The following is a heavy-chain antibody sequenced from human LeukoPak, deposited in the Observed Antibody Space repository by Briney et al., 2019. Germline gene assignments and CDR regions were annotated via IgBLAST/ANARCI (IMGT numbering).Heavy chain of an antibody. Sequence: SETLSLTCTVSGGSISSSDYYWGWIRQPPGKGLEWIGSIYYSGSTYYNPSLKSRVTISVDTSKNHFSLRLSSVTAADTAMFYCARLTIAANAFDIWGQGTMVTASS. V-gene: IGHV4-39*02. CDR3: ARLTIAANAFDI. CDR1: GGSISSSDYY. CDR2: IYYSGST. D-gene: IGHD2-15*01. J-gene: IGHJ3*02.